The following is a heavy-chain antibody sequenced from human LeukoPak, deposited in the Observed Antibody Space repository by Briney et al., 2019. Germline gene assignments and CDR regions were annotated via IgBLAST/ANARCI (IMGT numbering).Heavy chain of an antibody. Sequence: ASVKVSCKASGYTFTGYYMHWVRQAPGQGLEWMGWINPNSGGTNYAQKFRGRVTMTRDTSISTAYMELSRLRSDDTAVYYCARDQMTTVTLPDYWGQGTLVTVSS. CDR2: INPNSGGT. J-gene: IGHJ4*02. CDR1: GYTFTGYY. CDR3: ARDQMTTVTLPDY. V-gene: IGHV1-2*02. D-gene: IGHD4-17*01.